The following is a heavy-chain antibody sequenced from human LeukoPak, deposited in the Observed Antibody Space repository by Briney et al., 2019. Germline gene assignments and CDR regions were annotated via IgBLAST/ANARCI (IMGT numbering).Heavy chain of an antibody. J-gene: IGHJ3*02. CDR1: GFTVSDNY. CDR3: ARDQGDI. V-gene: IGHV3-53*01. Sequence: GGSLRLSCAASGFTVSDNYMSWVRQAPGKGLEWVSDIYSGGSTYYADSVEGRFTVSRDNSKNTLYLQMNSLRAEDPAVYYCARDQGDIWGQGTMVSVSS. CDR2: IYSGGST.